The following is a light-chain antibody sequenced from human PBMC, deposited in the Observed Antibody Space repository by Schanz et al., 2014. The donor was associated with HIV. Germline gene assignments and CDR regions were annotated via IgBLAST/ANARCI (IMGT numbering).Light chain of an antibody. V-gene: IGLV2-14*02. CDR2: EVS. CDR1: RNDVGTYNL. Sequence: QSALTQPASVSGSPGQSITISCTGTRNDVGTYNLVSWYQQHPGKAPQLMIYEVSNRPSGVSNRFSGSKSGNTASLTISGLQAEDEADYYCSSYISGNTWVFGGGTKLTVL. J-gene: IGLJ3*02. CDR3: SSYISGNTWV.